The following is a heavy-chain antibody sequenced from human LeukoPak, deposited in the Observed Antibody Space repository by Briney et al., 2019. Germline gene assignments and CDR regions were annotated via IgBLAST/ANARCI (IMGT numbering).Heavy chain of an antibody. V-gene: IGHV1-2*02. CDR3: ARDYAGSHYYFDY. CDR2: ISPNSGGT. Sequence: GASVKVSCKASGYTFTGYYIHWVRQAPGQGLEWMGWISPNSGGTYYAQKFQGRVTLTRDTSISTAYMELSRLRSDDTAVYYCARDYAGSHYYFDYWGQGTLVTVSS. D-gene: IGHD4-23*01. CDR1: GYTFTGYY. J-gene: IGHJ4*02.